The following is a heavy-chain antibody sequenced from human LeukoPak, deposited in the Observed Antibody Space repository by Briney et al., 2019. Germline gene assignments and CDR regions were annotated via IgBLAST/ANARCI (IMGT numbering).Heavy chain of an antibody. D-gene: IGHD3-3*01. CDR1: GYTFTGYF. CDR2: INCNSGGT. CDR3: ARDLPIVGGVTDHRIRGH. V-gene: IGHV1-2*02. J-gene: IGHJ4*02. Sequence: GASVKVSCKASGYTFTGYFMHWVRQAPGQGLEGMGLINCNSGGTKYPQKFQGRVSMTRDTSINTAYLQLSSLRSDDTAVYYCARDLPIVGGVTDHRIRGHWGQGTLVTVSS.